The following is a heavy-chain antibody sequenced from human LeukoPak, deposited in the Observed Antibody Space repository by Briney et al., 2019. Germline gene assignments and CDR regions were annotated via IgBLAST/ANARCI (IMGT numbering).Heavy chain of an antibody. Sequence: GGSLRLSCAASGFTFSSYAMSWVRQAPGKGLEWVSGMSYSGGSTYYADSVKGRSIISRDNSKNTLYLQMNSLRAEDTAVYYCATDPYCGGDCYYDHWGQGTLVTVSS. CDR1: GFTFSSYA. D-gene: IGHD2-21*02. CDR3: ATDPYCGGDCYYDH. CDR2: MSYSGGST. J-gene: IGHJ4*02. V-gene: IGHV3-23*01.